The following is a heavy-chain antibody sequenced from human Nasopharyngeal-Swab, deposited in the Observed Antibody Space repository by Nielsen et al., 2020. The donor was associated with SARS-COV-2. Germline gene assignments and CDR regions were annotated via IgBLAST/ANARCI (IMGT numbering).Heavy chain of an antibody. CDR3: ARPTARYGFFDY. CDR2: IYYSGST. CDR1: GGSISSSSYY. D-gene: IGHD3-3*01. V-gene: IGHV4-39*01. J-gene: IGHJ4*02. Sequence: GSLRLSCTVSGGSISSSSYYWGWIRQPPGKGLEWIGSIYYSGSTYYNPSLKSRVTISVDTSKNQFSLKLSSVTAADTAVYYCARPTARYGFFDYWGQGTLVTVSS.